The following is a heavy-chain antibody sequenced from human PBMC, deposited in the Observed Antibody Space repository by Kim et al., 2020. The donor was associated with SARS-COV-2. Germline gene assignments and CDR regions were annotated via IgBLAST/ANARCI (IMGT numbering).Heavy chain of an antibody. CDR3: ARGVSYPVDTAMAYPY. CDR1: GGSISSSNW. D-gene: IGHD5-18*01. J-gene: IGHJ4*02. CDR2: IYHSGST. Sequence: SETLSLTCAVSGGSISSSNWWSWVRQPPGKGLEWIGEIYHSGSTNYNPSLKSRVTISVDKSKNQFSLKLSSVTDADTAVYYCARGVSYPVDTAMAYPYWGQGTLVTVSS. V-gene: IGHV4-4*02.